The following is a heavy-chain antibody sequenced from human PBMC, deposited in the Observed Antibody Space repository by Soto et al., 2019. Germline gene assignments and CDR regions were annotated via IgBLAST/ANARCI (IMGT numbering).Heavy chain of an antibody. CDR1: GFTFSDYF. Sequence: GGSLRLSXGASGFTFSDYFMSWIRQAPGKGLEWISYISSGYTVYYADSVKGRFTISRDNAKNSLYLEMNSLRAEDTAVYYCARENYYDGSGYLYYFDYWGQGTPVTVSS. V-gene: IGHV3-11*01. CDR2: ISSGYTV. CDR3: ARENYYDGSGYLYYFDY. J-gene: IGHJ4*02. D-gene: IGHD3-22*01.